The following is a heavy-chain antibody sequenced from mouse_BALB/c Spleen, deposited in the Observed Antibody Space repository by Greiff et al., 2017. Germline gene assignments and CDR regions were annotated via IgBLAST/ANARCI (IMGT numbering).Heavy chain of an antibody. CDR3: AREGRGVRRGGWYFDV. V-gene: IGHV1S29*02. CDR1: GYTFTDYN. D-gene: IGHD2-14*01. J-gene: IGHJ1*01. CDR2: IYPYNGGT. Sequence: VQLKQSGPELVKPGASVKISCKASGYTFTDYNMHWVKQSHGKSLEWIGYIYPYNGGTGYNQKFKSKATLTVDNSSSTAYMELRSLTSEDSAVYYCAREGRGVRRGGWYFDVWGAGTTVTVSS.